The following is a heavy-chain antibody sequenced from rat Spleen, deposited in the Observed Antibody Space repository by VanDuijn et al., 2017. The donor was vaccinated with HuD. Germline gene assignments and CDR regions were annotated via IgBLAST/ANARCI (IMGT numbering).Heavy chain of an antibody. CDR2: IIYDGSRT. Sequence: VQLVESGGGLVQPGRSLKLSCAASGFTFSDHNMAWVRQAPKKGLEWVATIIYDGSRTYYRDSVKGRFTISRDNARSTLYLQMNSLRSEDTATYFCARHNTYYGYYYFDYWGQGVMVTVSS. CDR1: GFTFSDHN. V-gene: IGHV5-7*01. CDR3: ARHNTYYGYYYFDY. D-gene: IGHD1-9*01. J-gene: IGHJ2*01.